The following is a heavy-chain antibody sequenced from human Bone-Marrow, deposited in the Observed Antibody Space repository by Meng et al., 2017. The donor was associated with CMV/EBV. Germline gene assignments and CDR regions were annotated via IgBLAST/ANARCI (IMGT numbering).Heavy chain of an antibody. D-gene: IGHD2-2*01. V-gene: IGHV1-69*05. Sequence: SVKVSCKASGGTFSSYAISWVRQAPGQGLEWMGGIIPIFGTANYAQKFQGRVTITTDESTSTAYMELSSLRSEDTAVYYCARKYCSSTSCYLDYWGQGTRVTGSS. J-gene: IGHJ4*02. CDR2: IIPIFGTA. CDR1: GGTFSSYA. CDR3: ARKYCSSTSCYLDY.